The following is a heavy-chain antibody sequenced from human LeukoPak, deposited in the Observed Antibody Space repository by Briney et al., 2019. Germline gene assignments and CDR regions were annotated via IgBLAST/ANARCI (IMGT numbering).Heavy chain of an antibody. CDR2: IYYSGST. Sequence: SETLSLTCTVSGGSSSSNYWSWIRQPPGKVLEWVGYIYYSGSTNYNPSLKSRVTISVDTAKNQFSLKMSSVTAADTAVYYCAREEGYDYLGGMYRIFDYWGQGTLVTVSS. CDR1: GGSSSSNY. CDR3: AREEGYDYLGGMYRIFDY. J-gene: IGHJ4*02. V-gene: IGHV4-59*01. D-gene: IGHD3-16*02.